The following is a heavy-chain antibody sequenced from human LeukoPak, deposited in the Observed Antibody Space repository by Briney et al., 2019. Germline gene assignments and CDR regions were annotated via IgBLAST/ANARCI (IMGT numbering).Heavy chain of an antibody. Sequence: ASVKVSCKASGYTFTSYDINWVRQATGQGLEWMGWMSPNSGNTGYAQKFQGRVTMTRNTSISTAYMELSSLRSEDTAVYYCARALSMHRAVIIYHGMDVSGQGTTVTV. CDR1: GYTFTSYD. D-gene: IGHD3-10*01. V-gene: IGHV1-8*01. J-gene: IGHJ6*02. CDR3: ARALSMHRAVIIYHGMDV. CDR2: MSPNSGNT.